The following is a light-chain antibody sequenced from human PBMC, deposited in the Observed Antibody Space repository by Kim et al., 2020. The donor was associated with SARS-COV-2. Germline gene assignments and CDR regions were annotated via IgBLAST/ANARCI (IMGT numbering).Light chain of an antibody. Sequence: PEERATLCWRASKSGSNYLAGDQQNPGRAPRPLICDASTRATGIPARFSGSGSGTDFTLTSSSLEPEDFAVYYCQQRSNWPPTFGQGTKLEI. J-gene: IGKJ2*01. CDR2: DAS. V-gene: IGKV3-11*01. CDR1: KSGSNY. CDR3: QQRSNWPPT.